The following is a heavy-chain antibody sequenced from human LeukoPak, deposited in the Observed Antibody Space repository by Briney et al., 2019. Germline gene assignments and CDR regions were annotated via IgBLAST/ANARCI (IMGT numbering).Heavy chain of an antibody. CDR2: INPNSGGT. D-gene: IGHD3-22*01. Sequence: ASVKVSCKASGYTFTSYGISWVRQAPGQGLEWMGWINPNSGGTNYAQKFQGRVTMTRDTSISTAYMEPSRLRSDDTAVYYCARAGPRITMIVVVITTIDWFDPWGQGTLVTVSP. CDR1: GYTFTSYG. CDR3: ARAGPRITMIVVVITTIDWFDP. J-gene: IGHJ5*02. V-gene: IGHV1-2*02.